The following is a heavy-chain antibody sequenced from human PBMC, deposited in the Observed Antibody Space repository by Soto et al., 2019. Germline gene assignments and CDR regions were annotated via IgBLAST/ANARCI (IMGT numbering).Heavy chain of an antibody. CDR2: IYTGGGT. J-gene: IGHJ6*02. CDR3: ARMGEVRVPGSYYYGMDV. V-gene: IGHV3-53*01. Sequence: GGTLRLSWAASGRSFSSSYINWVRQAPGTGLEWVSLIYTGGGTYYAYSVKRRFTVSRDNSKDTLYLQMNSLRAEDTAVSDCARMGEVRVPGSYYYGMDVWGQGTSVTVSS. CDR1: GRSFSSSY. D-gene: IGHD3-16*01.